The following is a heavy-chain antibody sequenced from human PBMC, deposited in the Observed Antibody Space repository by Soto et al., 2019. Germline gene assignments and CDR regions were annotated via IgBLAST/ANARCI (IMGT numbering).Heavy chain of an antibody. CDR1: GFTFSRHG. J-gene: IGHJ4*02. Sequence: QVQLVESGGGVVQPGTSLRLYCATSGFTFSRHGMHWVRQTPGKGLEWLAVILNDASGHWYADSVKGRFTISRDNFENTLYLQMNGLRLEDTGMYYCARDDDYPDNGFDYRGQGTLVTVSS. CDR3: ARDDDYPDNGFDY. D-gene: IGHD4-17*01. V-gene: IGHV3-33*01. CDR2: ILNDASGH.